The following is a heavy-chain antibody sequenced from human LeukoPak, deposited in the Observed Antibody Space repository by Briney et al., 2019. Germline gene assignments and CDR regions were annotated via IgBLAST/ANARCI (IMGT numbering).Heavy chain of an antibody. D-gene: IGHD2-2*01. CDR3: ARRGYCSSTSCYPSWGYYYYYGMDV. CDR1: GYTFTSYG. J-gene: IGHJ6*02. V-gene: IGHV1-18*01. CDR2: ISAYNGNT. Sequence: ASVKVSCTASGYTFTSYGISWVRQAPGQGLEWMGWISAYNGNTNYAQKLQGRVTMTTDTSTSTAYMELRSLRSDDTAVYYCARRGYCSSTSCYPSWGYYYYYGMDVWGQGTTVTVSS.